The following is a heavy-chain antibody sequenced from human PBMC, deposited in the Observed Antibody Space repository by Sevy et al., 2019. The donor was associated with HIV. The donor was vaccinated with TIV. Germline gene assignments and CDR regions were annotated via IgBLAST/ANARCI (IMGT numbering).Heavy chain of an antibody. V-gene: IGHV3-23*01. CDR3: ANPYYYDSSGFIFDY. CDR1: GFTFSSYA. J-gene: IGHJ4*02. D-gene: IGHD3-22*01. CDR2: ISGSGGST. Sequence: GETLKISCAASGFTFSSYAMSWVRQAPGKGLEWVSAISGSGGSTYYADSVKGRFTISRDNSKNTLYLQMNSLRAEDTAVYYCANPYYYDSSGFIFDYWGQGTLVTVSS.